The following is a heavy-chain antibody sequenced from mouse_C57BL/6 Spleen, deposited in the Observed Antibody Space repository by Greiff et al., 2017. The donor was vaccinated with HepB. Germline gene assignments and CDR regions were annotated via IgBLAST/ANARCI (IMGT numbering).Heavy chain of an antibody. CDR1: GFSLTSYG. V-gene: IGHV2-2*01. J-gene: IGHJ1*03. D-gene: IGHD1-1*01. CDR2: IWSGGST. CDR3: ARNAGFITTGYFDV. Sequence: QVQLKESGPGLVQPSQSLSITCTVSGFSLTSYGVHWVRQSPGKGLEWLGVIWSGGSTDYNAAFISRLSISKDNSKSQVFFKMNSLQADDTAIYYCARNAGFITTGYFDVWGTGTTVTVSS.